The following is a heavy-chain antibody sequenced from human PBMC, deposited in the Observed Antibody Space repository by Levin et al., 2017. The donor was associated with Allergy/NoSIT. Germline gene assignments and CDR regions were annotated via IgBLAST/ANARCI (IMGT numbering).Heavy chain of an antibody. J-gene: IGHJ4*02. CDR3: AKDPRYVYDSSAYGFDY. CDR1: GFTFSSYA. V-gene: IGHV3-23*01. CDR2: ISGAGGST. Sequence: GESLKISCAASGFTFSSYALSWVRQAPGKGLEWVSAISGAGGSTYYADSVKGRFTISRANSKNTLYLQMNSLRAEDTAVYFCAKDPRYVYDSSAYGFDYWGPGTLVTVSS. D-gene: IGHD3-22*01.